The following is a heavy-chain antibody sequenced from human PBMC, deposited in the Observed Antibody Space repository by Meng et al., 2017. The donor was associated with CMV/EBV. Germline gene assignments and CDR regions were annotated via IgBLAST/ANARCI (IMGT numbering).Heavy chain of an antibody. CDR3: ARDSKAPDAFAI. V-gene: IGHV3-48*03. J-gene: IGHJ4*02. CDR2: ISSSGSTI. CDR1: GFTFSSYE. Sequence: GGSLRLPCAASGFTFSSYEMNWVRQAPGKGLEWVSYISSSGSTIYYADSVKGRFTISRDNAKNSLYPQMNSLRAEDTAVYYCARDSKAPDAFAIWGQGTLVTVSS. D-gene: IGHD2-21*01.